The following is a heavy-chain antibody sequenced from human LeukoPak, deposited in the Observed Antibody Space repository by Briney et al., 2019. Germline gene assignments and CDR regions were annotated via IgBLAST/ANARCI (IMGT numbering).Heavy chain of an antibody. V-gene: IGHV4-31*03. D-gene: IGHD3-3*01. CDR3: ARVTKNFWSGYRFFHPDY. CDR1: GGSISSGGYY. CDR2: IYYSGST. Sequence: SETLSLTCTVSGGSISSGGYYWSWIRQHPGKGLEWIGYIYYSGSTYYNPSLKSRVTISVATSKNQFSLKLSSVTAADTAVYYCARVTKNFWSGYRFFHPDYWGQGTLVTVSS. J-gene: IGHJ4*02.